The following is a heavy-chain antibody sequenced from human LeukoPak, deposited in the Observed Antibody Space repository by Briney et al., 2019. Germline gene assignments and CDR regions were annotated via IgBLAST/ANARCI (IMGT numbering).Heavy chain of an antibody. CDR1: GGSFSGYY. D-gene: IGHD3-22*01. CDR3: ARGKRITMIVVPLNWFDP. V-gene: IGHV4-34*01. J-gene: IGHJ5*02. Sequence: PSETLSLTCAVYGGSFSGYYWSWIRQPPGKGLEWIGEINHSGSTNYNPSLKSRVTISVDTSKNQFSLKLSSVTAADTAVYYCARGKRITMIVVPLNWFDPWGQGTLVTVSS. CDR2: INHSGST.